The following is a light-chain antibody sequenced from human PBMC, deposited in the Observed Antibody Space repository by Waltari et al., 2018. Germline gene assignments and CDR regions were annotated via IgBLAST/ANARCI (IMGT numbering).Light chain of an antibody. CDR3: GSYTGSTTWV. CDR1: TSDSGGYNP. J-gene: IGLJ3*02. CDR2: DVS. Sequence: QSALTQPASVSGSPGQSITISCPGATSDSGGYNPVSWYQRRPGRAPNLLIFDVSNRPSGVSHRFSGSKSGKTASLTMSGLQAEDEAAYYCGSYTGSTTWVFGGGTKLTVL. V-gene: IGLV2-14*01.